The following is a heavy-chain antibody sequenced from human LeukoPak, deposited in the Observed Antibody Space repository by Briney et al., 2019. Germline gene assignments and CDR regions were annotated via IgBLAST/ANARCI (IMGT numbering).Heavy chain of an antibody. CDR1: GGSFSDYY. J-gene: IGHJ3*02. V-gene: IGHV4-34*01. CDR3: ARHRQRSSGYFGSGHDGFDI. CDR2: INHSGST. Sequence: SETLSLTCAVYGGSFSDYYWTWIRQPPGKGLEWIGEINHSGSTNCSPSLKSQVTISVDTSKNQFSLNLTSVTAADTAMCYCARHRQRSSGYFGSGHDGFDIWGQGTMVTVSS. D-gene: IGHD3-22*01.